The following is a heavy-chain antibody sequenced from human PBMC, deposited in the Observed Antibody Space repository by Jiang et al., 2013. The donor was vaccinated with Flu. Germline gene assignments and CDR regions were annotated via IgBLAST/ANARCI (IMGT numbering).Heavy chain of an antibody. V-gene: IGHV1-2*04. J-gene: IGHJ6*02. CDR1: GYTFTGYY. CDR2: INPNSGGT. D-gene: IGHD3-3*02. Sequence: GAEVKKPGASVKVSCKASGYTFTGYYMHWVRQAPGQGLEWMGWINPNSGGTNYAQKFQGWVTMTRDTSISTAYMELSRLRSDDTAVYYCARERQGIFGVVSAGVYYYGMDVWGQGTTVTVSS. CDR3: ARERQGIFGVVSAGVYYYGMDV.